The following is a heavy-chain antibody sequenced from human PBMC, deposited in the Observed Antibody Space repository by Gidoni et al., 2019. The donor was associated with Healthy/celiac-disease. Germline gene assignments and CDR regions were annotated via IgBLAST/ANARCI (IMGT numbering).Heavy chain of an antibody. Sequence: QVQLQESGPGLVKPSETLALTRNVAGGSISVYYWSWIRQPPGKGLEWIGCIYYTGNTYYNPSLKSRVTISLDTSKNQFSLKLTSVTAADTAVYYCAGLTGTVDFWGQGTLVTVSS. CDR3: AGLTGTVDF. CDR1: GGSISVYY. J-gene: IGHJ4*02. CDR2: IYYTGNT. V-gene: IGHV4-59*08. D-gene: IGHD1-1*01.